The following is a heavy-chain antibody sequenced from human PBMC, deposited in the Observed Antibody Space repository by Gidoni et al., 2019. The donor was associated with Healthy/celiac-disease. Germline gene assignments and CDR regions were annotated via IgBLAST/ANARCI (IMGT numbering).Heavy chain of an antibody. CDR1: GGSVSRNSYY. CDR2: FYYNGST. J-gene: IGHJ4*02. D-gene: IGHD2-15*01. Sequence: QVQLQESGPGLVKPSETLSLTCTAPGGSVSRNSYYWSWIRQPPGKGLEWIGYFYYNGSTNYNPSLMSRLTISVDMSKNQFSLKVSSVTAADTAVYYCARGSEAVAAAGKTYYFEHWGQGTLVTVSS. CDR3: ARGSEAVAAAGKTYYFEH. V-gene: IGHV4-61*01.